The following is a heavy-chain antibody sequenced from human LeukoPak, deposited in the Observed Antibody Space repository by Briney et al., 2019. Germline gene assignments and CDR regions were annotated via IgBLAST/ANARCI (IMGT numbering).Heavy chain of an antibody. CDR1: GFTFSSYA. CDR2: ISGSGDNT. V-gene: IGHV3-23*01. CDR3: AKWKYSNSGIDDY. J-gene: IGHJ4*02. Sequence: GGSLRLSCAASGFTFSSYAMSRVRQVPGKGLEWVSVISGSGDNTYYADSVKGRFTTSRDNSKNMLYLQMNSLRAEDTAVYYCAKWKYSNSGIDDYWGQGTLVTVSS. D-gene: IGHD6-6*01.